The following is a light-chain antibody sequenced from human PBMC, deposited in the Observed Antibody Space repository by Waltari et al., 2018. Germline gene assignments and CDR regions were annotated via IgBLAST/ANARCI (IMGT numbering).Light chain of an antibody. Sequence: SCMASPSISRDLAWYQQKPGQAPRLLIYGASTRATGIPDRFSGSGSGTDFSLTISGLEPEDSAVYYCQHHFRLPATFGQGTKVEIK. CDR1: PSISRD. V-gene: IGKV3-20*01. CDR3: QHHFRLPAT. J-gene: IGKJ1*01. CDR2: GAS.